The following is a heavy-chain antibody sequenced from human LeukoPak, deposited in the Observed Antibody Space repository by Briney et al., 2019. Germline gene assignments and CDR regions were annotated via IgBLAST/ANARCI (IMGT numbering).Heavy chain of an antibody. V-gene: IGHV3-20*04. Sequence: GGSLRLSCAASGFTFDDYGMSWVRQAPGKGLEWVSGINWNGGSTGYADSVKGRFTISRDNAKNSLYLQMNSLRAEDTAVYYCASIVVVPAALYYFDYWGQGTLVTVSS. J-gene: IGHJ4*02. CDR1: GFTFDDYG. D-gene: IGHD2-2*01. CDR3: ASIVVVPAALYYFDY. CDR2: INWNGGST.